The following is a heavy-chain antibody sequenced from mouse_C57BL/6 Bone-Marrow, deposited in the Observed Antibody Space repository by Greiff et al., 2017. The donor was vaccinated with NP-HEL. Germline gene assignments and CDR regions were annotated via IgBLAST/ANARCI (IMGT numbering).Heavy chain of an antibody. V-gene: IGHV1-81*01. J-gene: IGHJ3*01. D-gene: IGHD2-1*01. CDR3: ARCEDYGTPFAY. CDR1: GYTFTSYG. Sequence: QVQLQQSGAELARPGASVKLSCKASGYTFTSYGISWVKQRTGQGLEWIGEIYPRSGNTYYNEKFKGKATLTADKSSSTAYMELRSLTSEASAVYVCARCEDYGTPFAYWGQGTLVTVSA. CDR2: IYPRSGNT.